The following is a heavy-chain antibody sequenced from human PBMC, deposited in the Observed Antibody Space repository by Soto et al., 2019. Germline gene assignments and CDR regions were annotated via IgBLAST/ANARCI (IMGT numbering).Heavy chain of an antibody. CDR1: GGSISSSY. CDR2: FYDGNT. CDR3: ATTRGLAVGGSFDY. Sequence: SETLSLTCTVSGGSISSSYWAWIRQPPGKGLEWVGTFYDGNTYHNPSLRSRITIAVDTSKNQFSLKLNSVAAADTAFYYCATTRGLAVGGSFDYWGQGMLVTVSS. J-gene: IGHJ4*02. D-gene: IGHD3-10*01. V-gene: IGHV4-39*01.